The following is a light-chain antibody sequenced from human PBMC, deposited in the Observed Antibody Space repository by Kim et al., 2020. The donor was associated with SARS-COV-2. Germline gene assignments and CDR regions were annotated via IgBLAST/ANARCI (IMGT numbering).Light chain of an antibody. CDR3: QTWDSSSVI. J-gene: IGLJ2*01. V-gene: IGLV3-1*01. Sequence: VSPGQTASITCSGDKLEDKYVCWYQQKAGQPPVLLIYQDSKWPSGIPERFSGSSSGNTATLTISETQAMDEADYYCQTWDSSSVIFGGGTQLTVL. CDR2: QDS. CDR1: KLEDKY.